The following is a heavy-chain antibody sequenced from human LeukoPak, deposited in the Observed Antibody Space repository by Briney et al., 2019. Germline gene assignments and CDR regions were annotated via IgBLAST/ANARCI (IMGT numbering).Heavy chain of an antibody. CDR2: ISSSGSTI. CDR1: GFTFSSYE. CDR3: ARGVSFALAMGTLDY. V-gene: IGHV3-48*03. J-gene: IGHJ4*02. D-gene: IGHD2/OR15-2a*01. Sequence: GGSLRLSCAASGFTFSSYEMNWVRQAPGKGLEWVSYISSSGSTIYYADSVKGRFTISRDNAKNSLYLQMNSLRAEDTAVYYCARGVSFALAMGTLDYWGQGTLVTVSS.